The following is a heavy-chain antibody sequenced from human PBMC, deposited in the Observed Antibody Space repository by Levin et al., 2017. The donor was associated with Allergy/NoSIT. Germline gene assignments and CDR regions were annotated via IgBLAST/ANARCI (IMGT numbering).Heavy chain of an antibody. CDR3: ARGVTIFGVVIRTFDS. V-gene: IGHV4-34*01. J-gene: IGHJ3*02. CDR1: GGSFSGYY. D-gene: IGHD3-3*01. CDR2: INHSGST. Sequence: GSLRLSCAVYGGSFSGYYWSWIRQPPGKGLEWIGEINHSGSTNYNPSLKSRVTISVDTSKNQFSLKLSSVTAADTAVYYCARGVTIFGVVIRTFDSWGQGTMVTVSS.